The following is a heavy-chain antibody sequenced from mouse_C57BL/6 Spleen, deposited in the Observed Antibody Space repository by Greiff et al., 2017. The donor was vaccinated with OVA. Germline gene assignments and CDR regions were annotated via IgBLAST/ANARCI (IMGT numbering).Heavy chain of an antibody. CDR1: GYTFTDYE. J-gene: IGHJ4*01. CDR2: IDPETGGT. V-gene: IGHV1-15*01. Sequence: QVQLQQSGAELVRPGASVTLSCKASGYTFTDYEMHWVKQTPVHGLEWIGAIDPETGGTAYNQKFKGKAILTADESSSTAYMELRSLTSEDSAVYYCTLSSITTVAAMDYWGQGTSVTVSS. D-gene: IGHD1-1*01. CDR3: TLSSITTVAAMDY.